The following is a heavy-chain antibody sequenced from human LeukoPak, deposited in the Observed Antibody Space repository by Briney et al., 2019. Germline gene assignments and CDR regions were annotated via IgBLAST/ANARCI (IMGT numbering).Heavy chain of an antibody. D-gene: IGHD6-19*01. V-gene: IGHV4-61*02. CDR2: IYTSGST. CDR3: AREWSTSGWFDY. Sequence: PSETLSLTCTVSGGSISSGSYYWSWIRQPAGKGLGWIGRIYTSGSTNYNPSLKSRVTISVDTSKNQFSLNLRSVTAADTAVYYCAREWSTSGWFDYWGQGTLVTVSP. CDR1: GGSISSGSYY. J-gene: IGHJ4*02.